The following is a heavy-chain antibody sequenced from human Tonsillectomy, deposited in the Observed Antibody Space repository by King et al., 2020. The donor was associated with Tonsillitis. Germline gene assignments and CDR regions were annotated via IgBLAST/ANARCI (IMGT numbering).Heavy chain of an antibody. CDR1: AGSISSSY. CDR2: VHYSGTT. J-gene: IGHJ4*02. CDR3: AREDSSGLRGIDY. D-gene: IGHD3-22*01. V-gene: IGHV4-59*01. Sequence: VQLQESGPGLVKPSETLSLTCTVSAGSISSSYWSWIRQPPGRGLEWIGYVHYSGTTNYNPSLKSRVTISLDTSQNQFSLRLSSVTAADSAVYYCAREDSSGLRGIDYWGLGTLVTVSS.